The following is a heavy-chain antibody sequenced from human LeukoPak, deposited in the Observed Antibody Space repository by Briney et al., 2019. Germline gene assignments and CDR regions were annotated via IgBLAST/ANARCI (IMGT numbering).Heavy chain of an antibody. Sequence: SETLSLTCTVSGYSMSSGYYWGWIRQPAGKGLEWIGRIYTSGSTNYNPSLKSRVTISVDTSKNQFSLKLSSVTAADTAVYYCARVYTVVRYAFDIWGQGTMVTVSS. J-gene: IGHJ3*02. CDR1: GYSMSSGYY. CDR2: IYTSGST. V-gene: IGHV4-61*02. D-gene: IGHD4-23*01. CDR3: ARVYTVVRYAFDI.